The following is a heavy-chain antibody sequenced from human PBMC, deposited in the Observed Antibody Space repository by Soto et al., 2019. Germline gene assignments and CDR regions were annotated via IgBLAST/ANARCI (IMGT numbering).Heavy chain of an antibody. D-gene: IGHD3-3*01. J-gene: IGHJ4*02. Sequence: QVQLQESGPGLVKPSETLSLTCTVSGGSFKSGSYSWSWIRQPPGKGLEWIGYVYHTGRTSYNPSLKSRVSISMDTSKNQFPLNLDSVTAAATAVYFCARDFAYFDSWGQGTLVTVSS. CDR3: ARDFAYFDS. CDR1: GGSFKSGSYS. CDR2: VYHTGRT. V-gene: IGHV4-61*01.